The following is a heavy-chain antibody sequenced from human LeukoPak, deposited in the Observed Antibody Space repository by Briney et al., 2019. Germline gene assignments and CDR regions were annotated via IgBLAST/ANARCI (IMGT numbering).Heavy chain of an antibody. V-gene: IGHV3-23*01. CDR1: GFTFSSYA. J-gene: IGHJ4*02. CDR2: ISGSGGST. D-gene: IGHD5-12*01. Sequence: GGSLRPSCAASGFTFSSYAMSWVRQAPGKGLEWVSAISGSGGSTYYADSVKGRFTISRDNSKNTLYLQMNSLRAEDTAVYYCAKDLRYSGYDGLDYWGQGTLVTVSS. CDR3: AKDLRYSGYDGLDY.